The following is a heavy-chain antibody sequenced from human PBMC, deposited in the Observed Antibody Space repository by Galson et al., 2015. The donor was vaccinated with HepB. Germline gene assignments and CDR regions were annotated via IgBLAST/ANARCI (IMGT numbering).Heavy chain of an antibody. J-gene: IGHJ4*02. Sequence: SVKVSCKASGGTFSSYTISWVRQAPGQGLEWMGGIIPIFGTANYAQKFQGRVTITADESTSTAYMELSSLRSEDTAVYYCARDRSYSSGWGLVGYWGQGTLVTVSS. D-gene: IGHD6-19*01. V-gene: IGHV1-69*13. CDR2: IIPIFGTA. CDR1: GGTFSSYT. CDR3: ARDRSYSSGWGLVGY.